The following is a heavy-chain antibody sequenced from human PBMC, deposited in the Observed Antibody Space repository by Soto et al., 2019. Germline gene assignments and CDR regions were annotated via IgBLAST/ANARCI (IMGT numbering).Heavy chain of an antibody. D-gene: IGHD1-1*01. CDR1: GCTFGSKA. V-gene: IGHV1-69*13. J-gene: IGHJ4*02. CDR2: IIPMFDIV. CDR3: AREAENEYFDY. Sequence: SVKVSCKASGCTFGSKAISWVRQAPGQGLEWMGGIIPMFDIVHFAQKFQGRVTITADEFTSTAYMELSSLRSEDTAVYYCAREAENEYFDYWGQGNRVTVSS.